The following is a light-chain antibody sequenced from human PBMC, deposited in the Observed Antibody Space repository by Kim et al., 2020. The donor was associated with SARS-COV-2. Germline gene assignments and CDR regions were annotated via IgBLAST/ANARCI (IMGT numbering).Light chain of an antibody. CDR1: SNNVGNQG. CDR3: SAWDSSLSAWV. CDR2: RNN. J-gene: IGLJ3*02. Sequence: QAGLTQPPSVSKGLRQTATLTCTGNSNNVGNQGAAWLQQHQGHPPKLLSYRNNNRPSGISERLSASRSGNTASLTITGLQPEDEADYYCSAWDSSLSAWVFGGGTQLTV. V-gene: IGLV10-54*01.